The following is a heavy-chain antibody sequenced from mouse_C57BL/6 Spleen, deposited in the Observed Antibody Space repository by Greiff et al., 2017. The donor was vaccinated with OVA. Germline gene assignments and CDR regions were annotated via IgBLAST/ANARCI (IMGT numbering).Heavy chain of an antibody. CDR2: IDPEDGET. V-gene: IGHV14-2*01. CDR3: ALIYYYGSSPYYYAMDY. D-gene: IGHD1-1*01. J-gene: IGHJ4*01. CDR1: GFNIKDYY. Sequence: VHVKQSGAELVKPGASVKLSCTASGFNIKDYYMHWVKQRTEQGLEWIGRIDPEDGETKYAPKFQGKATITADTSSNTAYLQLSSLTSEDTAVYYCALIYYYGSSPYYYAMDYWGQGTSVTVSS.